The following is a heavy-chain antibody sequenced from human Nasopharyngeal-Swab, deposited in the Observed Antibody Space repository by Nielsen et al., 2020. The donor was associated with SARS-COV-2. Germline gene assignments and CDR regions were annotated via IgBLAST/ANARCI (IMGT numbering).Heavy chain of an antibody. V-gene: IGHV1-46*01. CDR2: INPSGGST. J-gene: IGHJ6*02. D-gene: IGHD3-10*01. Sequence: GHQAAGQGVGWVGIINPSGGSTSYAQKFQGRVTMTRDTSTSTVYMELSSLRSEDTAVYYCARGAYYGSGSYFHYYYGMDVWGQGTTVTVSS. CDR3: ARGAYYGSGSYFHYYYGMDV.